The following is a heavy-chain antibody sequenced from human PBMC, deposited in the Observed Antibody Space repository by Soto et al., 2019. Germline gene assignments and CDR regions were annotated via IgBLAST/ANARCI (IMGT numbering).Heavy chain of an antibody. D-gene: IGHD5-18*01. V-gene: IGHV3-48*02. CDR3: AREVRDTAVADFDY. Sequence: EVQLVESGGGLVQPGGSLRLSCAASGFTFSSYSMNWVRQASGKGLEWLSYISSSISTMHYADSVKGRFTISRDNAKNSLYLKINSLRDEDTAVYYCAREVRDTAVADFDYWGQGTLVTVSS. CDR2: ISSSISTM. J-gene: IGHJ4*02. CDR1: GFTFSSYS.